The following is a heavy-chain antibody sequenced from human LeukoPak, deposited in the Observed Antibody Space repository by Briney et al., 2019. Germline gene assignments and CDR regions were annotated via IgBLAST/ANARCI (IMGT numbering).Heavy chain of an antibody. J-gene: IGHJ4*02. CDR3: ARRTWGYFDY. V-gene: IGHV3-72*01. Sequence: GGSLRLSCAASGFTISDQFMDWVRQAPGKGLEWVGRTTNKANSYTTEYAASVKGRFTISRDESKNSLFLQMNSLKTEDTAVCYCARRTWGYFDYWGQGTLVTVSS. D-gene: IGHD7-27*01. CDR1: GFTISDQF. CDR2: TTNKANSYTT.